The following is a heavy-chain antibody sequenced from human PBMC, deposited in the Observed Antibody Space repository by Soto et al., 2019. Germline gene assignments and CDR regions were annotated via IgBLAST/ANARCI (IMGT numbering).Heavy chain of an antibody. CDR1: VGSLSGYY. CDR3: ARQEVPQWFTKGYYGMDV. J-gene: IGHJ6*02. CDR2: INHRGNT. V-gene: IGHV4-34*01. D-gene: IGHD2-8*01. Sequence: TRETLATTFDVYVGSLSGYYWPCICQAPGKGMEWIGEINHRGNTNYNPSLKSRVTISVDTSKNQFSLKLTSVTAADTAVYYCARQEVPQWFTKGYYGMDVWDQGTTVS.